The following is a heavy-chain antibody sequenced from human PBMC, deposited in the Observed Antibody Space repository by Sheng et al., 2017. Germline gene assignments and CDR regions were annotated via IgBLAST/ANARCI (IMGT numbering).Heavy chain of an antibody. CDR3: ARDLGXRYFDS. CDR2: IIPSLDTA. CDR1: GGTLSQYV. V-gene: IGHV1-69*13. D-gene: IGHD3-16*01. J-gene: IGHJ4*02. Sequence: QVHLVQSGAELKKPGSSVKVSCKASGGTLSQYVFAWVRQAPGQRLEWIGGIIPSLDTANYAQKFQGRVTITADESTTTTYMELTSLTSEDTAMYYCARDLGXRYFDSWAQGTLVTVSS.